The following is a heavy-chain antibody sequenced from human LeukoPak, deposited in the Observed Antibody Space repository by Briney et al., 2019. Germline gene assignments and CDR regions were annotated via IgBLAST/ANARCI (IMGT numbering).Heavy chain of an antibody. CDR2: INHSGST. CDR3: AYSGSPAIDY. J-gene: IGHJ4*02. Sequence: AGGSLRLSCAASGITLSSYWMSWVRQAPGKGLEWIGEINHSGSTNYNPSLKSRVTISVDTSKNQFSLKLSSVTAADTAVYYCAYSGSPAIDYWGQGTLVTVSS. V-gene: IGHV4-34*08. D-gene: IGHD1-26*01. CDR1: GITLSSYW.